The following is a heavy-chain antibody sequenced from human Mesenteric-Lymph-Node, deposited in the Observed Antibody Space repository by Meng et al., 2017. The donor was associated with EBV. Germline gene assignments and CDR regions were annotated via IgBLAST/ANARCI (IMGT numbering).Heavy chain of an antibody. CDR2: INPNSGGT. CDR3: ARKNDYGGNFYYFDY. D-gene: IGHD4-23*01. Sequence: QGQLVQSGAEVKKPGASVKVSCKASGYTFTGYYMHWVRQAPGQGLEWMGWINPNSGGTNYAQKFQGWVTMTRDTSISTAYMELRSLRSDDTAVYYCARKNDYGGNFYYFDYWGQGTLVTVSS. J-gene: IGHJ4*02. CDR1: GYTFTGYY. V-gene: IGHV1-2*04.